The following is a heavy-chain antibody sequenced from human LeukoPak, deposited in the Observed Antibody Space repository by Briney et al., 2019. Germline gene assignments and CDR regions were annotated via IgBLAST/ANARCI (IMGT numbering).Heavy chain of an antibody. V-gene: IGHV6-1*01. CDR2: TYYRSKWHN. CDR1: GDSVSSNSAA. D-gene: IGHD6-13*01. J-gene: IGHJ4*02. Sequence: SQTLSLTCAISGDSVSSNSAAWNWIRQSPSRGLEWLGRTYYRSKWHNDYAVSVKSRITINPDTSKNQFSLQLNSVTPEDTAVYYCASSNWPSSSPIAAAGTPFDYWGQGTLVTVSS. CDR3: ASSNWPSSSPIAAAGTPFDY.